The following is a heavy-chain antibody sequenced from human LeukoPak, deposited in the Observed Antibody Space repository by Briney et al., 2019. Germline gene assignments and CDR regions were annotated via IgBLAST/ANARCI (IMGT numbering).Heavy chain of an antibody. D-gene: IGHD5-18*01. J-gene: IGHJ4*02. V-gene: IGHV3-48*04. CDR2: ISSSSRTI. Sequence: GGSLRLSCAASGFTFSSSALNWVRQAPGKGLEWVSYISSSSRTIYYADSVKGRFTISRDNAKNSLYLQMNSLRAEDTAVYYCARAQPYGYSYGSTFDYWGQGTLVTVSS. CDR3: ARAQPYGYSYGSTFDY. CDR1: GFTFSSSA.